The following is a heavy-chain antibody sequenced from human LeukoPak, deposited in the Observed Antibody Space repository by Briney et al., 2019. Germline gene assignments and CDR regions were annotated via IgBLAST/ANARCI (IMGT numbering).Heavy chain of an antibody. CDR1: GFTFSSYW. D-gene: IGHD7-27*01. CDR3: ARRSPVNWGIDY. Sequence: GGSLRLSCTASGFTFSSYWMTWVRQAPGKGLEWMANINEDGTEKYSVDSVKGRFTISRDNAKNSLYLQMDSLRAEDTAVYYCARRSPVNWGIDYWGQGTLVTVSS. V-gene: IGHV3-7*01. J-gene: IGHJ4*02. CDR2: INEDGTEK.